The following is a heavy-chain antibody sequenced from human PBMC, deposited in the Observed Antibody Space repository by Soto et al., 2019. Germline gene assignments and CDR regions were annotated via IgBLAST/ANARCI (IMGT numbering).Heavy chain of an antibody. CDR3: ARDQPLLWFGESYGDHRFDI. CDR2: IYYSGST. J-gene: IGHJ3*02. Sequence: SETLSLTCTVSGGSISSGGYYWSWIRQHPGKGLEWIGYIYYSGSTYYNPSLKSRVTISVDTSKNQFSLKLSSVTAADTAVYYCARDQPLLWFGESYGDHRFDICGHTTRVTVS. V-gene: IGHV4-31*03. D-gene: IGHD3-10*01. CDR1: GGSISSGGYY.